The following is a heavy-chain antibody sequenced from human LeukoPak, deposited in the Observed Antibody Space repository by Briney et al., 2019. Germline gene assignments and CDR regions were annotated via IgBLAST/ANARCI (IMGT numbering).Heavy chain of an antibody. Sequence: SVKVSCKASGGTFSSYAISWVRQAPGQGLEWMGGIVPIFGTANYAQKFQGRVTITADESTSTAYMELSSLRSEDTAVYYCARGGDRPPYYYYYMDVWGKGTTVTVSS. V-gene: IGHV1-69*13. CDR1: GGTFSSYA. CDR3: ARGGDRPPYYYYYMDV. J-gene: IGHJ6*03. CDR2: IVPIFGTA. D-gene: IGHD2-21*02.